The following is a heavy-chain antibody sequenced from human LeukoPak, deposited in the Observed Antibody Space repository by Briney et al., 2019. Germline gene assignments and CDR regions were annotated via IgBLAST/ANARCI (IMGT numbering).Heavy chain of an antibody. Sequence: PGRSLRLSCAASGFTFYDYVMHWVRQAPGKGLEWVSGISWNSGRIGYADSVKGRFTISRDNAKNSLYLQMNSLRAEDTALYYCAKDVTATASSYYGMDVWGQGTTVTVSS. V-gene: IGHV3-9*01. J-gene: IGHJ6*02. CDR3: AKDVTATASSYYGMDV. CDR2: ISWNSGRI. D-gene: IGHD2-21*02. CDR1: GFTFYDYV.